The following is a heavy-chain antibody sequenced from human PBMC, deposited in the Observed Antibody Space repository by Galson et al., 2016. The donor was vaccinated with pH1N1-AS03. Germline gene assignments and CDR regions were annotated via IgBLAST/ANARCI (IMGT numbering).Heavy chain of an antibody. D-gene: IGHD3-10*01. Sequence: LRLSCAASGFTFNNAWMSWVRQAPEKGLEWIGYVFYTGATNYNPSLQSRLTVSIDKSKNQFSLKLSSVTAADTAVYFCAREGYGSGSYYPYYFDYWGQGALVTVSS. CDR3: AREGYGSGSYYPYYFDY. CDR1: GFTFNNAW. V-gene: IGHV4-59*01. J-gene: IGHJ4*02. CDR2: VFYTGAT.